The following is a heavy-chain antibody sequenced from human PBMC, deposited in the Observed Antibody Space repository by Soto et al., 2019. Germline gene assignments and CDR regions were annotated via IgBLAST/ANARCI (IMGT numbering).Heavy chain of an antibody. CDR2: IYYSGST. CDR3: ARESRGQQPQQKWSSNGFAP. D-gene: IGHD6-13*01. J-gene: IGHJ5*02. V-gene: IGHV4-39*01. CDR1: GGSISSSSYY. Sequence: SETLSLTCTVSGGSISSSSYYWGWIRQPPGKGLEWIGSIYYSGSTYYNPSLKSRVTISVDTSKNQFSLKLSSVTAADTAVYYCARESRGQQPQQKWSSNGFAPGAQGTLVTSPQ.